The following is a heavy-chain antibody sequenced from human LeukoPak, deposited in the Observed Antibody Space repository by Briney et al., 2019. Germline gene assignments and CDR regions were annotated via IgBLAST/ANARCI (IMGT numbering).Heavy chain of an antibody. CDR3: ARGYSGSYSGFDY. CDR1: GFTFSSYS. Sequence: GGSLRLSCAASGFTFSSYSMNWVRQAPGKGLEWVSSISSSSSYIYYADSVKGRFTISRDNAKNSLYLQMNSLRAEDTAVYYCARGYSGSYSGFDYWGQGTLVTVSS. CDR2: ISSSSSYI. V-gene: IGHV3-21*01. D-gene: IGHD1-26*01. J-gene: IGHJ4*02.